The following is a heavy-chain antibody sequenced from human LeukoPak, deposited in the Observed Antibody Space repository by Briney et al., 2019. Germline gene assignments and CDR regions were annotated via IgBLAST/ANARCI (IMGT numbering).Heavy chain of an antibody. V-gene: IGHV3-15*01. CDR2: IKSKTDGGTT. J-gene: IGHJ6*02. D-gene: IGHD3-10*01. CDR3: TGHGSGSYHYYYYYGMDV. CDR1: GFTFSSYA. Sequence: PGGSLRLSCTASGFTFSSYAMSWVRQAPGKGLEWVGRIKSKTDGGTTDYAAPVKGRFTISRDDSKNTLYLQMNSLKTEDTAVYYCTGHGSGSYHYYYYYGMDVWGQGTTVTVSS.